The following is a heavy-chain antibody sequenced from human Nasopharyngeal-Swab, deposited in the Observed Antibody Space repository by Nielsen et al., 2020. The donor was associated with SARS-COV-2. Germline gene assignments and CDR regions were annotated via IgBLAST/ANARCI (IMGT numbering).Heavy chain of an antibody. D-gene: IGHD3-22*01. Sequence: GESLKISCEASGFTFSDFYMSWIRQAPGKGLEWLSSISSDSGAKYHADSVKGRFTISRDNAKNSLYLEMNSLRAEDTAVYYCLRGDRRDYWGPGTLVSVSS. CDR3: LRGDRRDY. CDR2: ISSDSGAK. J-gene: IGHJ4*02. V-gene: IGHV3-11*04. CDR1: GFTFSDFY.